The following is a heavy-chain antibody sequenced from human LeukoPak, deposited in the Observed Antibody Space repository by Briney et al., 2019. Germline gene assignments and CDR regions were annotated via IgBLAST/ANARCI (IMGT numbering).Heavy chain of an antibody. CDR1: GGSISSYY. CDR2: TSYSGST. V-gene: IGHV4-59*01. CDR3: ARGGSSSWYHWSDP. Sequence: SETLSLTCTVSGGSISSYYWSWIRQPPGKGLEWIGYTSYSGSTNYNPSLKSRVTISVDTSKNQLSKNQFSLKLSSVTAADTAVYYCARGGSSSWYHWSDPWGQGTLVTVSS. D-gene: IGHD6-13*01. J-gene: IGHJ5*02.